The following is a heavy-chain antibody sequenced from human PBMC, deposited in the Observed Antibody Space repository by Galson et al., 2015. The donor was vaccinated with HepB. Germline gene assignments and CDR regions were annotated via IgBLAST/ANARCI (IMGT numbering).Heavy chain of an antibody. Sequence: SLRLSCAASGFAVTDNYMHWVRQAPGKGLESVSVIFNTGTTFYADAVKGRFTISTDNSRNTVYLQMRTLRADDTAVYYCVRESSRGLTKKYYYGMDVWGQGTTVSVSS. CDR3: VRESSRGLTKKYYYGMDV. J-gene: IGHJ6*02. CDR2: IFNTGTT. CDR1: GFAVTDNY. D-gene: IGHD3-10*01. V-gene: IGHV3-66*03.